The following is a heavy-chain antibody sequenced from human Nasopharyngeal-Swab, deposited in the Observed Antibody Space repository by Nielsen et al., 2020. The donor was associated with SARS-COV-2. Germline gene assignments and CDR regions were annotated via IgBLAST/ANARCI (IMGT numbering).Heavy chain of an antibody. J-gene: IGHJ4*02. CDR2: IYYSGST. Sequence: WIRQPPGKGLEWIGYIYYSGSTYYNPSLKSRVTISVDTSKNQFSLKLSSVTAADTAVYYCARGAIDYYDSIGYGDWGQGTLVTVSS. D-gene: IGHD3-22*01. V-gene: IGHV4-31*02. CDR3: ARGAIDYYDSIGYGD.